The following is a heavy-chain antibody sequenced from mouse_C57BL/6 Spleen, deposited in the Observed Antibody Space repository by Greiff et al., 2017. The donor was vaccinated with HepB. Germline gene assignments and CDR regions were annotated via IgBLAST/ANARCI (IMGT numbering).Heavy chain of an antibody. D-gene: IGHD2-4*01. CDR1: GYSFTDYN. CDR2: INPNYGTT. V-gene: IGHV1-39*01. J-gene: IGHJ1*03. CDR3: ARGIYYDYDDWYFDV. Sequence: VQLKESGPELVKPGASVKISCKASGYSFTDYNMNWVKQSNGKSLEWIGVINPNYGTTSYNQKFKGKATLTVDQSSSTAYMQLNSLTSEDSAVYYCARGIYYDYDDWYFDVWGTGTTVTVSS.